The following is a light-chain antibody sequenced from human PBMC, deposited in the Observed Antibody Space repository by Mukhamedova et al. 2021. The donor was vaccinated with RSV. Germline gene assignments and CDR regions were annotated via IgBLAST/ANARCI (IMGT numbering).Light chain of an antibody. CDR3: QQSFSSLEPT. V-gene: IGKV1-39*01. J-gene: IGKJ5*01. CDR2: GTS. Sequence: WYQRRVHGQAPKLLIHGTSNLQSGVPSRFSGSGFGTDFTLTISSLQPEDVATYYCQQSFSSLEPTFGQGTRLEI.